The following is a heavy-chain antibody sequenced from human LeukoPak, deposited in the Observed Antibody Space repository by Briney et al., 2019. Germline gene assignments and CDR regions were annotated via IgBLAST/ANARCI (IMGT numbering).Heavy chain of an antibody. CDR3: TRSATNRDISASGSDYYYYGMDV. CDR1: GYTFTTYG. D-gene: IGHD3-10*01. V-gene: IGHV1-18*01. J-gene: IGHJ6*02. Sequence: ASVKVSSKASGYTFTTYGITWVRQAPGQGLEWMGWISAYNDNTNYAQKLQGRVTMTTDTSTSTAYMELRSLRSDDTAVYYCTRSATNRDISASGSDYYYYGMDVWGQGTTVTVSS. CDR2: ISAYNDNT.